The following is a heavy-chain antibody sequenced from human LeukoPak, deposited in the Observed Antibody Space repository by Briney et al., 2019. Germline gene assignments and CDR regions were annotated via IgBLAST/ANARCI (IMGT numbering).Heavy chain of an antibody. CDR1: GYTLTDYY. J-gene: IGHJ4*02. Sequence: ASVKVSCKTSGYTLTDYYMHWVRQAPGQGLERMGWINPNSGGTTYAQKFQGRVTMTRDTSISTAYMELSRLRSDDTAVYYCARIRTREEGMDYWGQGTLVTVSS. V-gene: IGHV1-2*02. CDR2: INPNSGGT. D-gene: IGHD6-13*01. CDR3: ARIRTREEGMDY.